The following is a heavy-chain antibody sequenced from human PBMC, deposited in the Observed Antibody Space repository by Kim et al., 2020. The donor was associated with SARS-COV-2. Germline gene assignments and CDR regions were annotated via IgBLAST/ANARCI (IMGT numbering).Heavy chain of an antibody. CDR2: ISYDGSNK. V-gene: IGHV3-30-3*01. J-gene: IGHJ4*02. Sequence: GGSLRLSCAASGFTFSSYAMHWVRQAPGKGLEWVAVISYDGSNKYYADSVKGRFTISRDNSKNTLYLQMNSLRAEDTAVYYCARGTPGITIFGVVIRADYWGQGTLVTVSS. CDR3: ARGTPGITIFGVVIRADY. D-gene: IGHD3-3*01. CDR1: GFTFSSYA.